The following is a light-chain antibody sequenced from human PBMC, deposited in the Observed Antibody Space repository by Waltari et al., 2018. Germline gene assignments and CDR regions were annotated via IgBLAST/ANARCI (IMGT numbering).Light chain of an antibody. CDR2: GNK. J-gene: IGLJ2*01. V-gene: IGLV1-40*01. CDR3: QSFDNMLSGGVV. Sequence: QSVLTQPPSVSGTPGQRVTISCSGSTSNIGAGHDVHWYQHLPGPAPKLLIYGNKNRPSGVPDRVSGSKSGTAASLAITGLQADDEADYFCQSFDNMLSGGVVFGGGTKLAVL. CDR1: TSNIGAGHD.